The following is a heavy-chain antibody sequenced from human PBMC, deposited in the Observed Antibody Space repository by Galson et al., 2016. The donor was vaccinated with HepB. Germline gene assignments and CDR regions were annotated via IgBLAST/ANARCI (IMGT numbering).Heavy chain of an antibody. CDR3: ARDRDTILSYYGMDV. J-gene: IGHJ6*02. CDR2: VWYDGSNK. CDR1: GFTFSSYS. V-gene: IGHV3-33*08. Sequence: SLRLSCAASGFTFSSYSMNWVRQAPGKGLEWVAVVWYDGSNKYYADSVKGRFTISRDNSKNTLYLQMNSLRAEDTAVYYCARDRDTILSYYGMDVWGQGTTVTVSS. D-gene: IGHD3-9*01.